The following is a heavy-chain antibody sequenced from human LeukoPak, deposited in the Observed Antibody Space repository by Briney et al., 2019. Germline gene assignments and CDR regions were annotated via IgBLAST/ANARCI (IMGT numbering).Heavy chain of an antibody. CDR1: GFTFSSYW. V-gene: IGHV3-7*01. CDR2: IKQDGSEK. CDR3: ARDFRVVVVRAARIGDYYYGMDV. D-gene: IGHD2-2*01. Sequence: PGGSLRLSCAASGFTFSSYWMSWVRQAPGKGLEWVANIKQDGSEKYYVDSVKGRFTISRDNAKNSLYLQMNSLRAEDTAVYYCARDFRVVVVRAARIGDYYYGMDVWGQGTTVTVSS. J-gene: IGHJ6*02.